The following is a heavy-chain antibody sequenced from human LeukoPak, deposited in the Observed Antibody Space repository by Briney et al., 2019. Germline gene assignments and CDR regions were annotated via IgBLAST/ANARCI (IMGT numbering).Heavy chain of an antibody. CDR1: GFTFSNYG. Sequence: HPGGSLRLSCAASGFTFSNYGMHWVRKAPGKGLEWVAVIWYDGSNKYYVDSVKGRFTISRDNSKNTLYLQMNYLRAEDTAVYYCARDEGKQQLPEEIPFDIWGQGTKVTVSS. V-gene: IGHV3-33*01. J-gene: IGHJ3*02. CDR2: IWYDGSNK. D-gene: IGHD5-18*01. CDR3: ARDEGKQQLPEEIPFDI.